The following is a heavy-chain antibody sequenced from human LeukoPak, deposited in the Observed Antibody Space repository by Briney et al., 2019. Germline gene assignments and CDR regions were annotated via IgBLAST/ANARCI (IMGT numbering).Heavy chain of an antibody. Sequence: PSETLSLTCTVSGGSISSYYWSWIRQPPGKGLEWIGYIYYSGSTNYNPSLKSRVTISVDTSKNQFSLKLSSVTAADTAVYYCARVVRVAYYYYGMDVWGQGTTVTVSS. CDR3: ARVVRVAYYYYGMDV. D-gene: IGHD3-10*01. CDR2: IYYSGST. CDR1: GGSISSYY. J-gene: IGHJ6*02. V-gene: IGHV4-59*01.